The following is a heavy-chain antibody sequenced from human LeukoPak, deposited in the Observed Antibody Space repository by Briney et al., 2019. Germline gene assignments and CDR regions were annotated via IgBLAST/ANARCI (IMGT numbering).Heavy chain of an antibody. V-gene: IGHV1-2*02. Sequence: GASVKVSCEASGYTFTGHYIQWVRQAPGQGLEWMGWINPNSGVTHYAQKFHGRVTMTRDTSISTAYMELSRLTTGDTAMYYCARAYDSSGYQARGLDYWGQGTLVTVSS. CDR2: INPNSGVT. J-gene: IGHJ4*02. CDR3: ARAYDSSGYQARGLDY. D-gene: IGHD3-22*01. CDR1: GYTFTGHY.